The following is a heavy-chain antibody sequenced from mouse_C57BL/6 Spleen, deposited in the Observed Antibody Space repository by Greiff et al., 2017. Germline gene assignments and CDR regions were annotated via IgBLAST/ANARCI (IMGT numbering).Heavy chain of an antibody. CDR3: TRWSDLLGDMDY. J-gene: IGHJ4*01. CDR1: GYTFTSYC. Sequence: VQLQQSGAELVKPGASVKLSCKASGYTFTSYCMHWVKQRPGQGLEWIGMIHPNSGSTNYNEKFKSKATLTVDKSSSTAYMQLSSLTSEDSAVYCCTRWSDLLGDMDYWGQGTSVTVSS. D-gene: IGHD2-1*01. V-gene: IGHV1-64*01. CDR2: IHPNSGST.